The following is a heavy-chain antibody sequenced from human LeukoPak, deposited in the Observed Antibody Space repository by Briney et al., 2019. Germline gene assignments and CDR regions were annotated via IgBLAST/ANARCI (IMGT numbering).Heavy chain of an antibody. CDR1: GFTFSGYW. V-gene: IGHV3-7*05. Sequence: GGSLRLSFAASGFTFSGYWMSWVRQAPGKGLEWVANIKQDGSEKYYVDSVKGRFTISRDNAKNSLYLQMNSLRAEDTAVYYCASGYYYDSGAYWGQGTLVTVSS. J-gene: IGHJ4*02. CDR3: ASGYYYDSGAY. D-gene: IGHD3-22*01. CDR2: IKQDGSEK.